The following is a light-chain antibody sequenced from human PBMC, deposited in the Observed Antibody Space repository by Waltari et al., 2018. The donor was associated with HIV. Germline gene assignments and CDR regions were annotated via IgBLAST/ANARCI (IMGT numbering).Light chain of an antibody. Sequence: EAVMTQSPATLSVSPGETATLSCRASHGINNNLAWYHQKPGQAPRLRIFDTSARATGSPDRFSGSGSGTEFTLTSSRLQSEDFAVYYYQQYDDWTVFGGGTKVDI. J-gene: IGKJ4*01. CDR2: DTS. V-gene: IGKV3-15*01. CDR3: QQYDDWTV. CDR1: HGINNN.